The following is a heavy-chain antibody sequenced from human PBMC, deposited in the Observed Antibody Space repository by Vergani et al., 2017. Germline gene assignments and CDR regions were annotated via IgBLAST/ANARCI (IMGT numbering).Heavy chain of an antibody. J-gene: IGHJ5*02. Sequence: QLVESGGGWVQPGGSLRLSCVVSGFDFSSYIMNWVRQAPGKGLEWVAVISNDGGNKYYADSVKGRFTIYKDNTVDMLSLQMNSLRPDDTAVYYCVRVGRGDHGDFWSRLGPWGEGTRVIVSS. CDR1: GFDFSSYI. CDR3: VRVGRGDHGDFWSRLGP. D-gene: IGHD3-3*01. CDR2: ISNDGGNK. V-gene: IGHV3-30*01.